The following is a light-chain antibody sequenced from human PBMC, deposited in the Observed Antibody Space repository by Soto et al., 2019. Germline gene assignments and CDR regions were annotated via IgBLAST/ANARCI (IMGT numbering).Light chain of an antibody. CDR1: SGDVGGYNY. CDR3: ISYTSSSTWV. CDR2: EVS. Sequence: QSVLTQPASVSGSPGQSITISCTGTSGDVGGYNYVSWYQQHPGKAPKLMIYEVSNRPSGVSDRFSVSRSGNTASLTISGLQAEDESDYYCISYTSSSTWVFGGGTKVTVL. V-gene: IGLV2-14*01. J-gene: IGLJ3*02.